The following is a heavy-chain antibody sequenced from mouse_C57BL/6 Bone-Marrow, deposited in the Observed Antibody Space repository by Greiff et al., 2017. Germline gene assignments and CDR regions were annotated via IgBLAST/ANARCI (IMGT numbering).Heavy chain of an antibody. V-gene: IGHV5-9-1*02. J-gene: IGHJ1*03. D-gene: IGHD1-1*01. CDR1: GFTFSSYA. CDR2: ISSGGDYI. CDR3: TRVGRYYGRWYVDV. Sequence: EVNVVDSGEGLVKPGGSLKLSCAASGFTFSSYAMSWVRQTPEKRLEWVAYISSGGDYIYYADTVKGRFTISRDNARNTLYLQMSSLKSEDTAMYYCTRVGRYYGRWYVDVWGTGTTVTVSS.